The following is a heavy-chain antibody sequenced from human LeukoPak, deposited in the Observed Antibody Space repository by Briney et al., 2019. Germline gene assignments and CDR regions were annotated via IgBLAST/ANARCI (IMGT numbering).Heavy chain of an antibody. CDR1: GFSLSTSGLG. CDR2: ISCADDK. V-gene: IGHV2-5*02. J-gene: IGHJ4*02. D-gene: IGHD5-12*01. CDR3: AHSLDIVATTGHFDY. Sequence: SGPTLVKPPQTLTLTCTLAGFSLSTSGLGGGWIRQPRVNVPVGPAPISCADDKRYSPSLKSRLTITKDTSKNQVVLTMTNMDPVDTATYYCAHSLDIVATTGHFDYWGQGTLVTVSS.